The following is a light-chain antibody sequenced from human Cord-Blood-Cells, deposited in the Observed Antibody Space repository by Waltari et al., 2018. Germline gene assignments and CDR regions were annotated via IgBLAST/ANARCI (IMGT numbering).Light chain of an antibody. J-gene: IGKJ2*03. CDR2: GAS. V-gene: IGKV3-15*01. Sequence: EIVMTQSPVKMTVSPGERATLSCRASKSVSSNLAWYQQKPGQAPRLLIYGASTMATGIPSRFSGSGSGTEFTLTISSLQSEDFAAYYCQQYNSWPYSFGQGTKLEIK. CDR1: KSVSSN. CDR3: QQYNSWPYS.